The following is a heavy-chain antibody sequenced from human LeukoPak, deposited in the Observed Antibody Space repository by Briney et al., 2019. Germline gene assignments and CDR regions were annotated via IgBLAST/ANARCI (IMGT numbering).Heavy chain of an antibody. D-gene: IGHD1-7*01. J-gene: IGHJ4*02. CDR3: ARRWNYYFDY. Sequence: ASVKVSCKASGYTFTSYDFNWVRQATGQRPEWMGWMSPNSGDTGYAQKFQDRVTMTRNTSISTAYMELSSLRSDDTAVYYCARRWNYYFDYWGQGTLVTVSS. CDR2: MSPNSGDT. CDR1: GYTFTSYD. V-gene: IGHV1-8*01.